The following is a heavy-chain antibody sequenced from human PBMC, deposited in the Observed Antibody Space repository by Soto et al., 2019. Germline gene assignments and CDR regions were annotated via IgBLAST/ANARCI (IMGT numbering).Heavy chain of an antibody. CDR3: ARPSNYDSSGPDDFDY. J-gene: IGHJ4*02. Sequence: SVKVSCKASGGTFSSYAISWVRQAPGQGLEWMGGIIPIFGTANYAQKFQGRVTITADESTGTAYMELSSLRSEDTAVYYCARPSNYDSSGPDDFDYWGQGTLVTVS. CDR2: IIPIFGTA. D-gene: IGHD3-22*01. CDR1: GGTFSSYA. V-gene: IGHV1-69*13.